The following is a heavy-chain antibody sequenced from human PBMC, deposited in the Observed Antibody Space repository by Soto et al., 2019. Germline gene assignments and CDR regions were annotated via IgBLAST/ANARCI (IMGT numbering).Heavy chain of an antibody. V-gene: IGHV4-4*07. CDR2: VYATGTS. D-gene: IGHD4-17*01. CDR1: GGSMSKFY. Sequence: VQVQESGPGLVKPSETLSLTCSVSGGSMSKFYWSWIRKTAGKGLEWMGRVYATGTSDYNPSLRSRIAMSVDISKKTFSLRLRSVTAADTGVYYCVRDGSKTLRDCFDPWGQGISVTVSS. CDR3: VRDGSKTLRDCFDP. J-gene: IGHJ5*02.